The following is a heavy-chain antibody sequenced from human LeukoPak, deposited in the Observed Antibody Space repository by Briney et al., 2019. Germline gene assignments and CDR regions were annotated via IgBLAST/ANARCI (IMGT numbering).Heavy chain of an antibody. J-gene: IGHJ4*02. CDR2: ISGVGAGT. Sequence: GGSLRLSCAASGFTFGSYAMNWVRQAPGKGLEWVSAISGVGAGTYYADSVKGRFTISRDNSKNTLYLQMNSLRAEDTAVYYCAKAREPTTNWGQGTLVTVSS. CDR3: AKAREPTTN. D-gene: IGHD1-14*01. CDR1: GFTFGSYA. V-gene: IGHV3-23*01.